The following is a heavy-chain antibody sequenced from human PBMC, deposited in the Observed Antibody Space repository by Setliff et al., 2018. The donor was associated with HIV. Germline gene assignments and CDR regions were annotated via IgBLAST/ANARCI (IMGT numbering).Heavy chain of an antibody. CDR1: GYSFSDYY. Sequence: ASVKVSCKASGYSFSDYYIHWVRQAPGHGFQWMGWISPKYGGTNYAQNFQGRVTMTSDASIRTAYMELSGLTSDDTATYYCARDLAYCSGGSCYRPLIYYFYYMDVWGKGTTVTVSS. CDR2: ISPKYGGT. D-gene: IGHD2-15*01. J-gene: IGHJ6*03. V-gene: IGHV1-2*02. CDR3: ARDLAYCSGGSCYRPLIYYFYYMDV.